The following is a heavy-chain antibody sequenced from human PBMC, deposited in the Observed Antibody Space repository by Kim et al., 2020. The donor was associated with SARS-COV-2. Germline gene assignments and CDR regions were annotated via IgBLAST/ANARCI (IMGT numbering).Heavy chain of an antibody. J-gene: IGHJ4*02. V-gene: IGHV4-39*01. CDR3: ARGFWLGPFDY. CDR1: GGSISSSSYY. D-gene: IGHD3-9*01. Sequence: SETLSLTCTVSGGSISSSSYYWGWIRQPPGKGLEWIGSIYYSGSTYYNPSLKSRVTISVDTSKNQFSLKLSSVTAADTAVYYCARGFWLGPFDYWGQGTLVTVSS. CDR2: IYYSGST.